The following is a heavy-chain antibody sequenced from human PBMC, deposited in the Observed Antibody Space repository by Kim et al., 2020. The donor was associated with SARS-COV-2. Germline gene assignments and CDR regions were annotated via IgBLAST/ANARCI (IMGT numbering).Heavy chain of an antibody. CDR3: ARDHREWLQSTAKWYFDV. V-gene: IGHV4-59*01. CDR2: IYYSGST. CDR1: GGSISSYY. J-gene: IGHJ2*01. D-gene: IGHD3-3*01. Sequence: SETLSLTCTVSGGSISSYYWSWIRQPPVKGLEWIGYIYYSGSTNYNPSLKSRVTISVDTSKNQFSLKLSSVTAADTSVYYCARDHREWLQSTAKWYFDV.